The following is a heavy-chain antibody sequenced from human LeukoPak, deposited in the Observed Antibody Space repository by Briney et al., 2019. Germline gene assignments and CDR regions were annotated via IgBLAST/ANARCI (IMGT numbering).Heavy chain of an antibody. J-gene: IGHJ4*02. CDR2: ISGSGGST. CDR3: AKDRINMATIFGERY. Sequence: GGSLRLSCAASGFTFSSYAMSWVRQAPGKGLEWVSAISGSGGSTYYADSVKGRFTISRDNSKNTLYLQMNSLRAEDTAAYYCAKDRINMATIFGERYWGQGTLVTVSS. D-gene: IGHD5-24*01. CDR1: GFTFSSYA. V-gene: IGHV3-23*01.